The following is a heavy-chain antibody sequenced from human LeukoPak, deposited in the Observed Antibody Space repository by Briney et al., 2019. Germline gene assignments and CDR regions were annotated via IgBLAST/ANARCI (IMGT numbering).Heavy chain of an antibody. CDR3: ARGPRYCSGGSCYFWYFQH. J-gene: IGHJ1*01. CDR2: INHSGST. Sequence: WIGEINHSGSTNYNPSLKSRVTISVDTSKNQFSLKLSSVTAADTAVYYCARGPRYCSGGSCYFWYFQHWGQGTLVTVSS. D-gene: IGHD2-15*01. V-gene: IGHV4-34*01.